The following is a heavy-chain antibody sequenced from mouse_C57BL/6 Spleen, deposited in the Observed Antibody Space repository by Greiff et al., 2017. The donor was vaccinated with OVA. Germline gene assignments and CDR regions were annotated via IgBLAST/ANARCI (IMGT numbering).Heavy chain of an antibody. V-gene: IGHV5-17*01. CDR2: ISSGSSTI. J-gene: IGHJ2*01. CDR1: GFTFSDYG. Sequence: EVKLVESGGGLVKPGGSLKLSCAASGFTFSDYGMHWVRQAPEKGLEWVAYISSGSSTIYYADTVKGRFTISRDNAKNTLFLQMTSLRSEDTAMYYCARKFYGYDGYFDYWGQGTTLTVSS. D-gene: IGHD2-2*01. CDR3: ARKFYGYDGYFDY.